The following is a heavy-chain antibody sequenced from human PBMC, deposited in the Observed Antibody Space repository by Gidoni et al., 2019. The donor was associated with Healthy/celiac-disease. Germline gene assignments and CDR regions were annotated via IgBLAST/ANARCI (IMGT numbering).Heavy chain of an antibody. J-gene: IGHJ1*01. CDR2: ITPIFGTA. CDR3: ARMYGGNSLVRH. Sequence: QVQLVQSGAEVKKPGSSVKVSCKACGGTFSSYDISWVRQAPGQGLEWMGGITPIFGTANYAQKFQVRVTITADESTSTAYMELSSLRSEDTAVYYCARMYGGNSLVRHWGQGTLVTVSS. CDR1: GGTFSSYD. D-gene: IGHD2-21*02. V-gene: IGHV1-69*01.